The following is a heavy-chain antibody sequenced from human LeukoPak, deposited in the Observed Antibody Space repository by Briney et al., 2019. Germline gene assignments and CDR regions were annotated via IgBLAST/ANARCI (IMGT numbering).Heavy chain of an antibody. J-gene: IGHJ5*02. D-gene: IGHD2-2*01. CDR2: ISGRGGST. Sequence: GGSLRLSCAASGFTFSSYAMSWVRQAPGKGLEWVSAISGRGGSTYYADSVKGRFTISRDNSKNTLYLQMNSLRAEDTAVYYCAKEDLYCSSTSCYDGGPRFDPWGQGTLVTVSS. CDR1: GFTFSSYA. CDR3: AKEDLYCSSTSCYDGGPRFDP. V-gene: IGHV3-23*01.